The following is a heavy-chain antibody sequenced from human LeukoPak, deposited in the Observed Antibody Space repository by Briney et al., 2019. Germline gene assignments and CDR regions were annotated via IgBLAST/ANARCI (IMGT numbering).Heavy chain of an antibody. Sequence: SQTLSLTCTVSGGSISSGGYYWSWLRQHPGKGLEWIGYIYYSGSTYYNPSLKRRVTISVDTSKNQFSLKLSSVTAADTAVYYCARVRGGWLQFDAFDIWGQGTMVTVSS. D-gene: IGHD5-24*01. CDR2: IYYSGST. V-gene: IGHV4-31*03. CDR1: GGSISSGGYY. J-gene: IGHJ3*02. CDR3: ARVRGGWLQFDAFDI.